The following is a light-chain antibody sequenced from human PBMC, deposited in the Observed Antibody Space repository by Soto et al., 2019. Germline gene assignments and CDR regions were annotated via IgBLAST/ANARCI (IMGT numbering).Light chain of an antibody. V-gene: IGLV2-14*03. J-gene: IGLJ2*01. CDR1: SSDVGSYNY. CDR3: SSYTSSNNVV. CDR2: DVS. Sequence: QSALTQPASVSGSPGQSITISCTGTSSDVGSYNYVSWYQHHPGKAPKLMIFDVSNRPSGISNRFSGSKSGNTASLTISGLQAEDEADYYCSSYTSSNNVVFGGGTKLTVL.